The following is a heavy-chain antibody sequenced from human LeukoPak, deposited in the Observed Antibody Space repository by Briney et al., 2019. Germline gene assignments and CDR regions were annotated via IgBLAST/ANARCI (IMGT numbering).Heavy chain of an antibody. Sequence: SVKVSCKASGGTFSSYAISWVRQAPGQGLEWMGGIIPIFGTANYAQKFQGRVTITADESTSTAYMELSSPRSEDTAVYYCARRRQEYYGSGSYFFDYWGQGTLVTVSS. J-gene: IGHJ4*02. V-gene: IGHV1-69*13. D-gene: IGHD3-10*01. CDR1: GGTFSSYA. CDR2: IIPIFGTA. CDR3: ARRRQEYYGSGSYFFDY.